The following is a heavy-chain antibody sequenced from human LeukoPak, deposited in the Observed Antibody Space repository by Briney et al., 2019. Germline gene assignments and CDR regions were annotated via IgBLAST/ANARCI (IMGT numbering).Heavy chain of an antibody. V-gene: IGHV1-18*01. J-gene: IGHJ5*02. CDR2: ISAYNGNT. CDR3: ARGNWFDP. Sequence: GASVKVSCKASGYTFTSYGISWVRQAPGQGLEWMGWISAYNGNTNYAQKFQGRVTMTRDTSINTAYMELSRLRSDDTAVYYCARGNWFDPWGQGTLVTVSS. CDR1: GYTFTSYG.